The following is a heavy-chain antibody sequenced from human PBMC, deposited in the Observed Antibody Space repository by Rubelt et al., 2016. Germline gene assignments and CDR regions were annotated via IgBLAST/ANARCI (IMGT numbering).Heavy chain of an antibody. CDR3: ARDEGYCSGGSCPDY. D-gene: IGHD2-15*01. Sequence: RGGGLEWVAVISYDGSNKYYADSVKGRFTISRDNSKNTLYLQMNSLRAEDTAVYYCARDEGYCSGGSCPDYWGQGTLVTVSS. CDR2: ISYDGSNK. V-gene: IGHV3-30*14. J-gene: IGHJ4*02.